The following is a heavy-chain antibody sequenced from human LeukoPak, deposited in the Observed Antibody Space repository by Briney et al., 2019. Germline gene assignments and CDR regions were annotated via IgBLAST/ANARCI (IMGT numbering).Heavy chain of an antibody. CDR1: GGSISSYF. J-gene: IGHJ4*02. V-gene: IGHV4-59*01. CDR2: IYNSGST. CDR3: ATSIAAAGTLDY. D-gene: IGHD6-13*01. Sequence: PSETLSLTCTVSGGSISSYFWSWIRQPPGKEPECIGYIYNSGSTKYNPSLKSRVTISVDTSKNQFSLKLSSVATADTAVYYCATSIAAAGTLDYWGQGTLATVSS.